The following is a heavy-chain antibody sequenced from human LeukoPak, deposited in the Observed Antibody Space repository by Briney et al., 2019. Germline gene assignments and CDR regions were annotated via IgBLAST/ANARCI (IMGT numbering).Heavy chain of an antibody. CDR3: ARVGMRHGLGPFDY. CDR2: IYYSGYT. V-gene: IGHV4-61*01. CDR1: GGSISSGSYY. Sequence: SETLSLTCTVSGGSISSGSYYWSWIRQPPGTGLEWIGYIYYSGYTNYNPSLKSRVTISVDTSKNQFSLKLSSVTAADTAVYYCARVGMRHGLGPFDYWGQGTLVTVSS. D-gene: IGHD3/OR15-3a*01. J-gene: IGHJ4*02.